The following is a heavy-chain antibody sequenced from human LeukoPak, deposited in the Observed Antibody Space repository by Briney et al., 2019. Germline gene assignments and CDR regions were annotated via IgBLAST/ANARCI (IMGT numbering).Heavy chain of an antibody. Sequence: GGSLRLSCAASGFTFSSRAMHWVRQAPGKGLEWVAVTSYDGSNKDYADSVKGRFTISRDNSKNTLYLQMNSLRAEDTAVYYCARDKDRLPEYYFDYWGQGTLVTVSS. V-gene: IGHV3-30-3*01. J-gene: IGHJ4*02. D-gene: IGHD2-21*02. CDR1: GFTFSSRA. CDR3: ARDKDRLPEYYFDY. CDR2: TSYDGSNK.